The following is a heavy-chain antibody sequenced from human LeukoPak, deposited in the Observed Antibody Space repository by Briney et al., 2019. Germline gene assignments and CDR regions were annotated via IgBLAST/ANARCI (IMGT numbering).Heavy chain of an antibody. CDR3: ARGGYYGSGNDFRFDP. CDR1: GGSISSYY. CDR2: IYYSGST. V-gene: IGHV4-59*01. Sequence: SETLSLTCTVSGGSISSYYWSWLRQPPGKGLEWIGYIYYSGSTNYKPSVKSRVTISVDTSKNQFSLKLSSVTAADTAVYYCARGGYYGSGNDFRFDPWGQGTLVTVSS. D-gene: IGHD3-10*01. J-gene: IGHJ5*02.